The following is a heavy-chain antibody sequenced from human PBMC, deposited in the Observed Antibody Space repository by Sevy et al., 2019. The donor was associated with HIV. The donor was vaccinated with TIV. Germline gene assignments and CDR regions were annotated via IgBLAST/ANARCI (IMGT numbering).Heavy chain of an antibody. D-gene: IGHD2-8*01. Sequence: GGSLRLSCAASGFTFSKYSMSWVRQPPGKGLEWVSTLSFGCGEINYADSVKGRFTISRDNSKSSAYLQMNNLRPEDTAVYYCAREGCTKPHDCWGQGTLVTVSS. CDR2: LSFGCGEI. J-gene: IGHJ4*02. V-gene: IGHV3-23*01. CDR3: AREGCTKPHDC. CDR1: GFTFSKYS.